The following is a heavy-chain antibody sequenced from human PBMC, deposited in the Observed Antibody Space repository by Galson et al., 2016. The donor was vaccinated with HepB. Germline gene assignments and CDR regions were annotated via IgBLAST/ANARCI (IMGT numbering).Heavy chain of an antibody. J-gene: IGHJ4*02. CDR1: GFSFSSHA. D-gene: IGHD6-19*01. CDR3: ARDRTTRDSSAWYDALDY. V-gene: IGHV3-21*01. Sequence: SLRLSCAVSGFSFSSHAMNWARQAPGKGLQWVSSISSGSTYTYYTDSVKGRFTISRDNARNSLYLQMNSLRVEDTAVYYCARDRTTRDSSAWYDALDYWGQGTTVTISS. CDR2: ISSGSTYT.